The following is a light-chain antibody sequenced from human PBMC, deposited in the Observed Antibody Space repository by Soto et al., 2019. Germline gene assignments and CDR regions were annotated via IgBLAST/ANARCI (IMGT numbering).Light chain of an antibody. Sequence: QSALTQPPSVSGSPGQSVTISCTGTSTDFVGYNRVSWYQQPPGKAPKLMIYQVTNRPSGVSNRFSGSRSGNTASLTISGLQAEDEADYYCSSYTDSSNYVFGTGTKVTV. CDR3: SSYTDSSNYV. V-gene: IGLV2-18*02. CDR2: QVT. J-gene: IGLJ1*01. CDR1: STDFVGYNR.